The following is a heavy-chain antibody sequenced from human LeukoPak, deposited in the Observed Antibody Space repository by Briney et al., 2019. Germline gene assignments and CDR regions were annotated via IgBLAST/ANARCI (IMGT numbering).Heavy chain of an antibody. V-gene: IGHV4-31*03. J-gene: IGHJ4*02. Sequence: SETLSLTCTVSGGSFSSGGYYWSWIRQHPGKGLEWIGYIFYSGTTYYNPSLKNRVIISVDASKNQFSLRLRSVTAADTAVYYCARDLGGLGKIDQWGQGTLVTVSS. D-gene: IGHD7-27*01. CDR3: ARDLGGLGKIDQ. CDR2: IFYSGTT. CDR1: GGSFSSGGYY.